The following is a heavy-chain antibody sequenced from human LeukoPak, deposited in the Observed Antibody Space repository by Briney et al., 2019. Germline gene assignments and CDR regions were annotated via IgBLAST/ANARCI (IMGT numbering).Heavy chain of an antibody. CDR1: GYTFTSYY. V-gene: IGHV1-46*01. J-gene: IGHJ4*02. CDR3: ARSSYYYDSSGYSDY. D-gene: IGHD3-22*01. Sequence: ASVKVSCKASGYTFTSYYMHWVRQAPGQGLEWMGIINPSGGSTSYAQKFQGRVTMTRDTSTSTVYMELSSLRSEDTAVYYCARSSYYYDSSGYSDYWGQGTLVTVSS. CDR2: INPSGGST.